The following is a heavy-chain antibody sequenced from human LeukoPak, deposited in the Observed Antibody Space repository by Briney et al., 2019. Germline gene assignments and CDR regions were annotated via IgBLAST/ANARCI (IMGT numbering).Heavy chain of an antibody. J-gene: IGHJ3*02. V-gene: IGHV4-59*01. CDR2: IYYSGST. CDR1: GGSISSYY. CDR3: ANLYGDYVLAFDI. Sequence: PSETLSLTCTVSGGSISSYYWSWIRQPPGKGLEWIGYIYYSGSTNYNPTLKSRVTISVDTSKNQFSLKLSSVTAADTAVYYCANLYGDYVLAFDIWGQGTMVTVSS. D-gene: IGHD4-17*01.